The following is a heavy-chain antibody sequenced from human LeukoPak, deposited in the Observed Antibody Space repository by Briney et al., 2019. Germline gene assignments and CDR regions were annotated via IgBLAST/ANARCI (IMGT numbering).Heavy chain of an antibody. V-gene: IGHV1-2*02. J-gene: IGHJ3*02. CDR3: ARDGTFDI. Sequence: ASVKVSCKASGYTFTDYYMHWVRQAPGQGLEWMGCINPDSGVTNYPQKFQGRVNMTRDTSSSTAYMELIRLRSDDTAVYYCARDGTFDIWGQGTMVTVSS. CDR2: INPDSGVT. CDR1: GYTFTDYY. D-gene: IGHD2-15*01.